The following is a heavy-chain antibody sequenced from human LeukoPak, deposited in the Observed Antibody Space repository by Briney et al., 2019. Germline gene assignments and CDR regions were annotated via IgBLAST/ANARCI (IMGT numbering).Heavy chain of an antibody. D-gene: IGHD3-22*01. CDR3: AKDSRYDSSGYRIYYYYMDV. V-gene: IGHV3-9*01. CDR2: ISWNSGSI. CDR1: GFTFDDYA. Sequence: PGGSLRLSCAASGFTFDDYAMHWVRQAPGKGLEWVSGISWNSGSIGYADSVKGRFTISRDNAKNSLYLQMNSLRAEDTAVYYCAKDSRYDSSGYRIYYYYMDVWGKGTTVTISS. J-gene: IGHJ6*03.